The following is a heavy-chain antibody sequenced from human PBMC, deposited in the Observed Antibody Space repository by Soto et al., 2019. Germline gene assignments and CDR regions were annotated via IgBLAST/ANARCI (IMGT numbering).Heavy chain of an antibody. CDR3: AREADCSGGSCYSVSRAFDI. CDR2: IIPILGIA. CDR1: GGTFSSYT. D-gene: IGHD2-15*01. Sequence: GASVNVSCKASGGTFSSYTISWVRQAPGQGLEWMGRIIPILGIANYAQKFQGRVTITADKSTSTAYMELSSLRSEDTAVYYCAREADCSGGSCYSVSRAFDIWGQGTMVTVSS. J-gene: IGHJ3*02. V-gene: IGHV1-69*04.